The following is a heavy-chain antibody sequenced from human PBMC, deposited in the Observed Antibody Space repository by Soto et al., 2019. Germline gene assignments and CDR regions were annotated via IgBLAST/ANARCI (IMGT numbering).Heavy chain of an antibody. V-gene: IGHV4-61*01. CDR3: ARASPIPIVTTASHFDY. D-gene: IGHD4-4*01. CDR2: IYYSGST. Sequence: SETLSLTCTVSDGSVSSGSYYWSWIRQPPGKGLEWIGYIYYSGSTNYNPSPKSRVTISIDTSKNQFSLRLSSVTAADTAVYYCARASPIPIVTTASHFDYWGQGTLVTVSS. CDR1: DGSVSSGSYY. J-gene: IGHJ4*02.